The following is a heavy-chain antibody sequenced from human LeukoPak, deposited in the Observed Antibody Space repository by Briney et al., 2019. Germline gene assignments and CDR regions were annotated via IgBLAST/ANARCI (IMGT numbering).Heavy chain of an antibody. V-gene: IGHV1-2*02. CDR2: INSKSGDT. Sequence: ASVKVSCKASGYSLKDYFIHWLRQAPGQGPEWLGWINSKSGDTDYGQQFRGRVTMTRDTSISTAYMELSGLGSDDTAVYYCGSWDYGSGSYSPYYWGQGTLVTVSS. D-gene: IGHD3-10*01. CDR1: GYSLKDYF. CDR3: GSWDYGSGSYSPYY. J-gene: IGHJ4*02.